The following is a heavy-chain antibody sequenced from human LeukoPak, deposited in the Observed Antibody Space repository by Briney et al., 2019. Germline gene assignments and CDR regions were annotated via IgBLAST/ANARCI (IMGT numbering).Heavy chain of an antibody. V-gene: IGHV4-59*01. J-gene: IGHJ4*02. CDR2: IYYSGST. CDR3: ARARYDSSAYPL. CDR1: GGSISSYY. D-gene: IGHD3-22*01. Sequence: SETLSLTCTVSGGSISSYYWSWIRQPPGKGLEWIGYIYYSGSTNYNPSLKSRVTISVDTSKNQFSLKLSSVTAADTAVYYCARARYDSSAYPLWGQGTLVTVSS.